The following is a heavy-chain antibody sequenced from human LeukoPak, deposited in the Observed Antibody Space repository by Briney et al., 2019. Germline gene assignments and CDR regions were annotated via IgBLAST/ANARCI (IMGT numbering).Heavy chain of an antibody. D-gene: IGHD6-6*01. CDR2: INPSGGST. CDR1: GHTLIELS. CDR3: ARADVEYSKEAFDI. V-gene: IGHV1-46*01. Sequence: ASVKVSCKISGHTLIELSMHWVRQVPGQGLEWMGIINPSGGSTSYAQKFQGRVTMTRDTSTSTVYMELSSLRSEDTAVYYCARADVEYSKEAFDIWGQGTMVTVSS. J-gene: IGHJ3*02.